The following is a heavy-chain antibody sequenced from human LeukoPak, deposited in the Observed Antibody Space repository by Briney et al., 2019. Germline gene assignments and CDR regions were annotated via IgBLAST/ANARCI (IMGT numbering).Heavy chain of an antibody. J-gene: IGHJ3*02. CDR3: ARRMNYYDSSAYPHGAFDI. V-gene: IGHV4-59*08. Sequence: PSETLSLTCTVSGGSISSYYWNWLRQPPGKGLEWIGHIYYSGSTNYTPSLKSRVTISVDTSNNQFSLNLTSVSATDTAVYYCARRMNYYDSSAYPHGAFDIWGQGTMVTVSS. CDR1: GGSISSYY. D-gene: IGHD3-22*01. CDR2: IYYSGST.